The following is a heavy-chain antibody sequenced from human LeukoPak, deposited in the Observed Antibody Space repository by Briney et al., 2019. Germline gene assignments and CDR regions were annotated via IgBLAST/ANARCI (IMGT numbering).Heavy chain of an antibody. V-gene: IGHV4-39*07. D-gene: IGHD2-2*02. J-gene: IGHJ3*02. Sequence: SETLSLTCTVSGGSISSSSYYWGWIRQPPGKGLEWIGSIYYSGSTNYNPSLKSRVTISVDTSKNQFSLKLSSVTAADTAVYYCARPKNTHTYTVAFDIWGQGTMVTVSS. CDR1: GGSISSSSYY. CDR3: ARPKNTHTYTVAFDI. CDR2: IYYSGST.